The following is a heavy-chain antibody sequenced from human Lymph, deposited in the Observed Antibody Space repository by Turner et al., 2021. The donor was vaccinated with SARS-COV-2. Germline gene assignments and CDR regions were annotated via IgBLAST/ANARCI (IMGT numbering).Heavy chain of an antibody. CDR1: GGTFSSSA. J-gene: IGHJ6*02. V-gene: IGHV1-69*10. Sequence: QVQLVQSGAEVKKPGSSVKVSCKASGGTFSSSAISWVRQAPGQGREGMGRIIPLRSIAKYSQEFQGRGTSTGDKPPSKAYMELGSLSSEDTALYFWARKAAPGMGGGVHYYYYAMDVWGQGTTVTVSS. D-gene: IGHD6-13*01. CDR2: IIPLRSIA. CDR3: ARKAAPGMGGGVHYYYYAMDV.